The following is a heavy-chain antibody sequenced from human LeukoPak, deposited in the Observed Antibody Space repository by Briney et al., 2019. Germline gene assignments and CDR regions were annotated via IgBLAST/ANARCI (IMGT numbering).Heavy chain of an antibody. CDR3: AKDSPVLTY. Sequence: TSETLSLTCTVSGGSISSSSYYWGWIRQPPGKGLEWISAISGGAYSTYYADSVKGRFTISRDNSKNTLYLQMNSLRAEDTAVYYCAKDSPVLTYWGQGTLVTVSS. CDR1: GGSISSSSYY. CDR2: ISGGAYST. J-gene: IGHJ4*02. V-gene: IGHV3-23*01.